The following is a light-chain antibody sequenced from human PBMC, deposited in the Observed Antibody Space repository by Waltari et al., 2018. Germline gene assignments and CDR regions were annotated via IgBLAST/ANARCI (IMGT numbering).Light chain of an antibody. Sequence: IQMTQSPSSLSASVGDKVTITCRASQSIGSYLAWYQQKPGKVPNLLIYSASTSHSGVPSRCSGSGSGTDFTLTINSLQPEDVATYYCQKCDTAPPTFGQGTRVEI. CDR2: SAS. CDR3: QKCDTAPPT. J-gene: IGKJ1*01. CDR1: QSIGSY. V-gene: IGKV1-27*01.